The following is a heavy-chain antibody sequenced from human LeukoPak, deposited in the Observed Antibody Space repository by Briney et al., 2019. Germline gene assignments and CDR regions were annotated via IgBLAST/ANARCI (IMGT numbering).Heavy chain of an antibody. V-gene: IGHV3-23*01. CDR1: GFNFNIYD. CDR3: AKDREDYNLGAFDV. Sequence: GGSLSLSCVASGFNFNIYDMRWVPEAPGGGLEGVSEVGGGTTYYADSVKGRFSISRDNSRSTLYLQMKSLRVEDTAIYYCAKDREDYNLGAFDVWGQGTVVTVSS. J-gene: IGHJ3*01. CDR2: VGGGTT. D-gene: IGHD5-24*01.